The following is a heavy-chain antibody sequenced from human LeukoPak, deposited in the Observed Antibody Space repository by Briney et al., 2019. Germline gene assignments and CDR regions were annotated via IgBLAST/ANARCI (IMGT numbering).Heavy chain of an antibody. D-gene: IGHD6-13*01. Sequence: PSETLSLTCTVSGGSISSSSYYWGWIRQPPGKGLEWVAVISYDGSNKYYADSVKGRFTISRDNSKNTLYLQMNSLRAEDTAVYYCAKDQGSSSWTYYFDYWGQGTLVTVSS. CDR2: ISYDGSNK. J-gene: IGHJ4*02. V-gene: IGHV3-30*18. CDR1: GGSISSSS. CDR3: AKDQGSSSWTYYFDY.